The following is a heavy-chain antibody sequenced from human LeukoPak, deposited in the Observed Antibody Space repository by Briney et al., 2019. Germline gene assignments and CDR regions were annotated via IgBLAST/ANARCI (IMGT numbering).Heavy chain of an antibody. D-gene: IGHD7-27*01. CDR1: GFTFSSYT. V-gene: IGHV3-30-3*01. CDR2: ISYDGSRK. J-gene: IGHJ2*01. CDR3: ARGNVGIGFYWYFDL. Sequence: PGGSLRLSCAVSGFTFSSYTMHWVRQAPGKGLEWVAFISYDGSRKYYADSVKGRFTISRDNSKNTLYLQMNSLRGEDTAVYYCARGNVGIGFYWYFDLWGRGTLVTVSS.